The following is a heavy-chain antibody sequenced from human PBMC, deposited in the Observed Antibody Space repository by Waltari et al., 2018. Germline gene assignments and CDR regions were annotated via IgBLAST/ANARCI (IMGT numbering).Heavy chain of an antibody. CDR3: ARRVTMIVVVIQYYYMDV. CDR2: INQSGST. CDR1: GGSFSGYY. V-gene: IGHV4-34*01. D-gene: IGHD3-22*01. Sequence: QVQLQQWGAGLLKPSETLSLTCAVYGGSFSGYYWSWIRQPPGKGLEWIGEINQSGSTNYNPSLKSRVTISVDTSKNQFSRKLSSVTAADTAVYYCARRVTMIVVVIQYYYMDVWGKGTTVTVSS. J-gene: IGHJ6*03.